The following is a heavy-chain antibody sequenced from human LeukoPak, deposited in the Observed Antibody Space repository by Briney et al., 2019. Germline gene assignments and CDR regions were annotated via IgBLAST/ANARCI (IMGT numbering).Heavy chain of an antibody. CDR3: ATYCSSTSCYTYYFDY. CDR2: IYYSGST. Sequence: PSETLSLTCTVSGGSISSSSYYWGWMRQPQGKGLEWFGRIYYSGSTYYDPSLKSRVTISVDTSKNQFSLKLSSVTAADTAVYYCATYCSSTSCYTYYFDYWGQGTLVTVSS. CDR1: GGSISSSSYY. V-gene: IGHV4-39*07. D-gene: IGHD2-2*02. J-gene: IGHJ4*02.